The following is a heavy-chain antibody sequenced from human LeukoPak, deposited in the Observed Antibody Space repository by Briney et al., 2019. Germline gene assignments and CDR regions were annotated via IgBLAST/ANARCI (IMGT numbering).Heavy chain of an antibody. CDR2: MNPNSGNT. Sequence: ASVKVSCKASGYTFTSYDINWVRQATGQGLEWMGWMNPNSGNTGYAQKFQGRVTITRNTSISTAYMELSSLRSEDTAVYYCARRTTENWFDPWGQGTLVTVSS. J-gene: IGHJ5*02. CDR1: GYTFTSYD. D-gene: IGHD1-1*01. CDR3: ARRTTENWFDP. V-gene: IGHV1-8*03.